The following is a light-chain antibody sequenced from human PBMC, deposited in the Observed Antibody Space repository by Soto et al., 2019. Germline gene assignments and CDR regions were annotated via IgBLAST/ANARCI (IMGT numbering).Light chain of an antibody. CDR1: SSNIGAGYD. CDR2: GNN. J-gene: IGLJ1*01. CDR3: QSYDSSLSGYV. Sequence: QSALTRPPSVSGAPGQRVTISCTGSSSNIGAGYDVHWYQQLPGTAPKLLIYGNNNRPSGVPDRFSGSKSGTSASLAITGLQAEDEADYYCQSYDSSLSGYVFGSGTKVTVL. V-gene: IGLV1-40*01.